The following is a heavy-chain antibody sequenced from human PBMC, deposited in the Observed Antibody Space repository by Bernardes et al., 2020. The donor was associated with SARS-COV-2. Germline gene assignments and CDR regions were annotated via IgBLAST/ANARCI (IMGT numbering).Heavy chain of an antibody. V-gene: IGHV1-2*02. CDR1: GYTFTAYY. CDR3: ASRHSTLAFFGMDV. Sequence: ASVKVSCKASGYTFTAYYIHWVRQAPGQGLEWMGWINPSSGGTNYAQRFQGRISLTRDTSISTAYMELSSLRSDDTAVYYCASRHSTLAFFGMDVWGQGTTVTVSS. J-gene: IGHJ6*02. CDR2: INPSSGGT. D-gene: IGHD2-2*01.